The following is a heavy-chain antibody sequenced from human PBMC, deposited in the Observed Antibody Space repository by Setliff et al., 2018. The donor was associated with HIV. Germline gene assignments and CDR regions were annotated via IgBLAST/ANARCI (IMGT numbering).Heavy chain of an antibody. V-gene: IGHV3-73*01. J-gene: IGHJ4*02. CDR3: TRPQYIYDNSDSDN. CDR1: GFTFSGSP. D-gene: IGHD3-22*01. CDR2: IKTEAEGYAT. Sequence: GGSLRLSCGASGFTFSGSPMHWVRQASGKGLEWVGRIKTEAEGYATAYAASVKGRFTISRDDSKNTAYLQMNSLKTEDTAIYYCTRPQYIYDNSDSDNWGQGAQVTVSS.